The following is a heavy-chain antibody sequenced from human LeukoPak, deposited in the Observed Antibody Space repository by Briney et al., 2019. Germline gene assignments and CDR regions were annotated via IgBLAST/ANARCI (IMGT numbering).Heavy chain of an antibody. CDR2: INHSGST. Sequence: SETLSLTCAVYGGSFSGYYWSWIRQPPGKGLEWIGEINHSGSTNYNPSLKSRVTISVDTSKNQFSLKLSSVTAADTAVYYCATSIPSSTYYYDSSGYYPAEHSFDYWGQGTLVTVSS. V-gene: IGHV4-34*01. J-gene: IGHJ4*02. CDR3: ATSIPSSTYYYDSSGYYPAEHSFDY. CDR1: GGSFSGYY. D-gene: IGHD3-22*01.